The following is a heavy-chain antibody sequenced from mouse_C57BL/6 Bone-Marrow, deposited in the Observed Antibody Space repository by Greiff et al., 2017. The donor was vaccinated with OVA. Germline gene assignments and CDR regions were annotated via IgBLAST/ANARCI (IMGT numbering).Heavy chain of an antibody. Sequence: VQLKESGPGLVAPSQSLSITCTVSGFSLTSYGVHWVRQPPGKGLEWLVVIWSDGSTNYNSALKSRLSISKDNSKSQVFLKMNSLQTDDTAMYYCASHGNYDYDGSFAYWGQGTLVTVSA. CDR1: GFSLTSYG. J-gene: IGHJ3*01. CDR3: ASHGNYDYDGSFAY. CDR2: IWSDGST. D-gene: IGHD2-4*01. V-gene: IGHV2-6*03.